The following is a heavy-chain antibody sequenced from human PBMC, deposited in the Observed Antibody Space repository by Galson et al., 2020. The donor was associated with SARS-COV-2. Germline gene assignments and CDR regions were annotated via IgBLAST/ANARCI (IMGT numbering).Heavy chain of an antibody. J-gene: IGHJ6*03. Sequence: SETLSLTCAVYGGSFSGYYWSWIRQPPGKGLEWIGEINHSGSTNYNPSLKSRVTISVDTSKNQFSLKMSSVTAADTAVYYCARVYGSGSYYYYYMDVWGKGTTVTVSS. V-gene: IGHV4-34*01. D-gene: IGHD3-10*01. CDR1: GGSFSGYY. CDR2: INHSGST. CDR3: ARVYGSGSYYYYYMDV.